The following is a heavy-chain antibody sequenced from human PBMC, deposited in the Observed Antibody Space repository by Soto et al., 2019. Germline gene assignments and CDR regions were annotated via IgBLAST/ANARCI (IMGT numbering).Heavy chain of an antibody. CDR3: ASTYDSSGYYF. D-gene: IGHD3-22*01. CDR2: IYYSGST. V-gene: IGHV4-59*01. Sequence: PSETLSLTCTVSGGSISSYHWSWIRQPPGKGLEWIGYIYYSGSTNYNPSLKSRVTISVDTSKNQFSLKLSSVTAADTAVYYCASTYDSSGYYFWGQGTLVTVSS. CDR1: GGSISSYH. J-gene: IGHJ4*02.